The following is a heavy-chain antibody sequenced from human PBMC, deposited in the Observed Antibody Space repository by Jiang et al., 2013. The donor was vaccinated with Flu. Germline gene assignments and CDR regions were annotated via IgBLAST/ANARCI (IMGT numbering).Heavy chain of an antibody. CDR1: GGSISSYY. D-gene: IGHD1-26*01. V-gene: IGHV4-59*12. Sequence: GPGLVKPSETLSLTCTVSGGSISSYYWSWIRQPPGKGPEWIGYIYYSGSTNYNPSLKSRVTISVDTSKNQFSLKLSSVTAADTAVYYCARDSVGAIGDDAFDIWGQGTMVTVSS. J-gene: IGHJ3*02. CDR3: ARDSVGAIGDDAFDI. CDR2: IYYSGST.